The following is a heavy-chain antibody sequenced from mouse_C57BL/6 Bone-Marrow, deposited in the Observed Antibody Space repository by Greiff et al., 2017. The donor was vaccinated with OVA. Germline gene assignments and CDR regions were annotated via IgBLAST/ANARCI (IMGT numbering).Heavy chain of an antibody. CDR1: GYTFTSYW. CDR2: INPSSGYT. J-gene: IGHJ3*01. CDR3: ARGKLFWFAY. Sequence: VQLQQSGAELAKPGASVKLSCKASGYTFTSYWMHWVKQRPGQGLEWIGYINPSSGYTKYNQKFKDKATLTDDKSSSTAYMQLSSLTYEDSAVYYCARGKLFWFAYWGQGTLVTVSA. V-gene: IGHV1-7*01.